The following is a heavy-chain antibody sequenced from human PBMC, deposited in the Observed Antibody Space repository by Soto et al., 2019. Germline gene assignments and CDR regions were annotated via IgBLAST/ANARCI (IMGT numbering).Heavy chain of an antibody. J-gene: IGHJ4*02. CDR3: AKDSRSSGWYSHFDY. CDR2: ISYDGSNK. CDR1: GFTFSSYG. D-gene: IGHD6-19*01. V-gene: IGHV3-30*18. Sequence: GGSLRLSCAASGFTFSSYGMHWVRQAPGKGLEWVAVISYDGSNKYYADSVKGRFTISRDNSKNTLYLQMNSLRAEDTAVYYCAKDSRSSGWYSHFDYWGKGTLVNVSA.